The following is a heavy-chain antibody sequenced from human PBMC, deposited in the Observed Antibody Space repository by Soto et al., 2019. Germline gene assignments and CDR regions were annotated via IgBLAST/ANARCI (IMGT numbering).Heavy chain of an antibody. Sequence: QVQLQESGPGLVKPSDTLSLTGTVSDGAISTYYWHWIRQPPGKGLEWIGYIHYSGYTSYNPSLKSRVTISVDTSKNQFSVRLHSVTAADTAVYSCAREYSSFEYWGQGALVTVS. CDR1: DGAISTYY. CDR3: AREYSSFEY. D-gene: IGHD4-4*01. V-gene: IGHV4-59*01. CDR2: IHYSGYT. J-gene: IGHJ4*02.